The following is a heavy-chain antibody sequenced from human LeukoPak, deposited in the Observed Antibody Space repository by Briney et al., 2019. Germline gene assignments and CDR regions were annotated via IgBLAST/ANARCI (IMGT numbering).Heavy chain of an antibody. V-gene: IGHV4-59*08. CDR3: ARANYPVTPFDY. Sequence: PSETLSLTCTVSGGSISSYYWSWIRQPPGKGLEWIGYIYYSGSTNYNPSLKSRVTISVDTSKNQFSLKLSSVTAADTAVYYCARANYPVTPFDYWGQGTLVTVSS. CDR1: GGSISSYY. CDR2: IYYSGST. D-gene: IGHD1-7*01. J-gene: IGHJ4*02.